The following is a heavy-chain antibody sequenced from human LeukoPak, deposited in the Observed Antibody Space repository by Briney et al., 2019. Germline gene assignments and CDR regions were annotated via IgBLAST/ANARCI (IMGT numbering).Heavy chain of an antibody. Sequence: ASVKVSCKASGYTFTSYYMHWARQAPGQGLEWMGIINPSGGSTSYAQKFQGRVTMTRDTSTSTVYMELSSLRSEDTAVYYCARDSYAPDYDILTGYYPNYFDYWGQGTLVTVSS. CDR3: ARDSYAPDYDILTGYYPNYFDY. J-gene: IGHJ4*02. CDR1: GYTFTSYY. D-gene: IGHD3-9*01. CDR2: INPSGGST. V-gene: IGHV1-46*01.